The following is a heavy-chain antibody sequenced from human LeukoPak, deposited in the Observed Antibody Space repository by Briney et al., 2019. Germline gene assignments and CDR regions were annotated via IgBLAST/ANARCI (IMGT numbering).Heavy chain of an antibody. CDR3: ARRRSYDYVWGTYRVHDY. J-gene: IGHJ4*02. Sequence: SETLSLTCTVSGGSISSYYWSWIRQPPGKGLEWIGYIYYSGSTNYNPSLKSRVTISVDTSKNQFSLKLSSVTAADTAVYYCARRRSYDYVWGTYRVHDYWGQGTLVTVSS. CDR2: IYYSGST. V-gene: IGHV4-59*08. D-gene: IGHD3-16*02. CDR1: GGSISSYY.